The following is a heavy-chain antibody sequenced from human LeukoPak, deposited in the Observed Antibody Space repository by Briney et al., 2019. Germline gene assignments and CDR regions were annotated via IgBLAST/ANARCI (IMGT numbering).Heavy chain of an antibody. CDR2: ISYDGRNK. CDR1: GFTFSDYY. J-gene: IGHJ4*02. Sequence: GGSLRLSCVASGFTFSDYYMSWIRQAPGKGLEWVGVISYDGRNKYYGDSVKGRFTISRDNSRNTVYVQMNSLRAEDTAVYYCATTDFWSGFYAGDYWGQGALVTVSS. V-gene: IGHV3-30*03. CDR3: ATTDFWSGFYAGDY. D-gene: IGHD3-3*01.